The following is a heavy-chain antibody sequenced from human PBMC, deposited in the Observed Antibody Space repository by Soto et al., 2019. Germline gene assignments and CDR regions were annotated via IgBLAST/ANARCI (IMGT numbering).Heavy chain of an antibody. J-gene: IGHJ4*02. CDR2: IYYSGST. CDR1: GGSISSGDYY. CDR3: ARRYGYYFDY. D-gene: IGHD3-9*01. Sequence: SETLSLTCTVSGGSISSGDYYWSWIRQPPGKGLEWIGNIYYSGSTYYNPSLKSRVTISVDTSKNQLSLKLSSVTAADTAVYYCARRYGYYFDYWGQGTLVTVSS. V-gene: IGHV4-30-4*01.